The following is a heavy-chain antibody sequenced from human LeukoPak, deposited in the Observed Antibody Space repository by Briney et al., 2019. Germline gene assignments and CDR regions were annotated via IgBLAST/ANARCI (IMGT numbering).Heavy chain of an antibody. J-gene: IGHJ3*02. CDR3: ARDHGILTPLGTFDI. CDR2: INAGNGNT. D-gene: IGHD3-9*01. V-gene: IGHV1-3*01. CDR1: GYTFTSYA. Sequence: ASVKVSCKASGYTFTSYAMHWVRQAPGQRLEWMGWINAGNGNTKYSQKLQGRVTMTTDTSTSTAYMELRSLRSDDTAVYYCARDHGILTPLGTFDIWGQGTMVTVSS.